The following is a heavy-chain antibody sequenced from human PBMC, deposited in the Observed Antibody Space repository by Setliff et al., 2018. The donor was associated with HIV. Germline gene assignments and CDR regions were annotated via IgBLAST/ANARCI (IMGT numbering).Heavy chain of an antibody. J-gene: IGHJ3*01. V-gene: IGHV3-74*01. Sequence: PGGSLRLSCVASGFTFSNYWMHWVRQAPGKGLVWVSRNDNDGSSTDYADSVKGRFTISRDSAKNTLYLQMNSLRAEDTAVYYCARILVGGTRAFDVWGQGAMVTVS. CDR1: GFTFSNYW. CDR2: NDNDGSST. CDR3: ARILVGGTRAFDV. D-gene: IGHD1-26*01.